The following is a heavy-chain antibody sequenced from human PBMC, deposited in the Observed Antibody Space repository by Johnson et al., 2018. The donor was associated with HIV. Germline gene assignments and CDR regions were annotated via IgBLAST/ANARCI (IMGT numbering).Heavy chain of an antibody. CDR2: IWYDGSNK. J-gene: IGHJ3*02. D-gene: IGHD6-13*01. Sequence: QMQLVESGGGLVQPGGSLRLSCAASGFTFSSYAMHWVRQAPGKGLAWVAVIWYDGSNKDYADSVKGRFTISRDNSKNTLYLQLNSLRAEDTAVYYCAKGLLIAAAHDAFDIWGQGTMVTVSS. CDR3: AKGLLIAAAHDAFDI. V-gene: IGHV3-33*06. CDR1: GFTFSSYA.